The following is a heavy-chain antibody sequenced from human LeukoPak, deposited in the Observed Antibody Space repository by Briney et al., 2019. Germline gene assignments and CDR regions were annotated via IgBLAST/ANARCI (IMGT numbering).Heavy chain of an antibody. Sequence: GSLRLSCAASGFTFSSYAMSWVRQAPGKGLEWIGSISYSGTTYYNPSLKSRVTISVDTSNNQFSLRLSSVTAADTAVYFCARHPSSAWHADYWGQGTLVTVSS. CDR3: ARHPSSAWHADY. CDR1: GFTFSSYA. D-gene: IGHD6-25*01. CDR2: ISYSGTT. J-gene: IGHJ4*02. V-gene: IGHV4-39*01.